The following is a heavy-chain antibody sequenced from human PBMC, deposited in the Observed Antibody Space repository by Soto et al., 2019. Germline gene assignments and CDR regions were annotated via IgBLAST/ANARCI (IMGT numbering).Heavy chain of an antibody. CDR1: GGSISSGGNS. J-gene: IGHJ4*02. D-gene: IGHD6-6*01. CDR3: ASTSIAARRVYFDY. V-gene: IGHV4-30-2*01. CDR2: IYHSGST. Sequence: QLQLQESGSGLVKPSQTLSLTCAVSGGSISSGGNSWSWIRQPPGKGLEWIGYIYHSGSTYYNPSLKSRVTISVDRSKNQFSLKLSSVTAADTAVYYCASTSIAARRVYFDYWGQGTLVTVSS.